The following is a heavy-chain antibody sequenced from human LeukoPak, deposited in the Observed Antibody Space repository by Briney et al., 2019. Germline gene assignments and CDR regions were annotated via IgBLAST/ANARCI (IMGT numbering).Heavy chain of an antibody. CDR2: IHNGGST. D-gene: IGHD2-15*01. Sequence: PSETLSLTCTVSGGSITNYYWSWIRQPPGKGLEWIGYIHNGGSTNHDPSLRSRVTMSVDTSKNQLSLQLFSVTAADTAVYYCAREGAVVAARRYFDYWGQGTLVTVSS. V-gene: IGHV4-4*08. CDR3: AREGAVVAARRYFDY. CDR1: GGSITNYY. J-gene: IGHJ4*02.